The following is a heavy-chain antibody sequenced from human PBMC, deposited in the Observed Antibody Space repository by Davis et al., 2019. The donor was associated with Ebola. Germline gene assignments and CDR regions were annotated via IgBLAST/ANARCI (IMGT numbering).Heavy chain of an antibody. Sequence: GESLKSSCKGSGSCFTNYWIALLRQLPGKGPEWVGIIYPGDSDNRYSPSFRGQDTISADNARKTAFLQWSSLKASDTAMYYCATLRRTITGMDDGFDIWGQGTMVTVSS. V-gene: IGHV5-51*01. J-gene: IGHJ3*02. D-gene: IGHD2-8*02. CDR2: IYPGDSDN. CDR1: GSCFTNYW. CDR3: ATLRRTITGMDDGFDI.